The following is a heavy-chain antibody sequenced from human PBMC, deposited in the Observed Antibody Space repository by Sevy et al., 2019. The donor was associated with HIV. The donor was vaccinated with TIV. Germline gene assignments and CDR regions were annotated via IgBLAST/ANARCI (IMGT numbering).Heavy chain of an antibody. D-gene: IGHD5-12*01. CDR3: ARGTSGYDFGDYYYYMDV. CDR2: IVLVFVTP. Sequence: ASVKVSCKTSGGTLSRYAISWVRQAPGQGLEWMGGIVLVFVTPNYAQKFQGRVNITADESTNTAYMELTSLRSEDTAVYYCARGTSGYDFGDYYYYMDVWGKGTTVTVSS. V-gene: IGHV1-69*13. J-gene: IGHJ6*03. CDR1: GGTLSRYA.